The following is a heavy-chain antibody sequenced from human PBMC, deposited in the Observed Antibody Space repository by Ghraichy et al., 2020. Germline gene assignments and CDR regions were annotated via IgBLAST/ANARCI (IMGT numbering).Heavy chain of an antibody. V-gene: IGHV3-66*02. J-gene: IGHJ4*02. D-gene: IGHD1-26*01. CDR1: GFSVRNNQ. CDR2: VYSCGTT. CDR3: ARGAYGSLDY. Sequence: GSLRLSCAASGFSVRNNQMSWLRQAPGKGLEWVSFVYSCGTTNHADSVKGRFTISRDNSKNTLYLQMNSLRAEDTAVFYCARGAYGSLDYWGQGTLVTVSS.